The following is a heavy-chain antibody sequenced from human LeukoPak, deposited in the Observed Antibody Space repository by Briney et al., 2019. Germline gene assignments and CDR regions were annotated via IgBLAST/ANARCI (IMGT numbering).Heavy chain of an antibody. D-gene: IGHD4-17*01. CDR1: GDSFSSSSHY. J-gene: IGHJ4*02. Sequence: SETLSLTCTVSGDSFSSSSHYWGWLRQPPGRGLEWIGSIRNSGNTYYSPSLKSRVTISVDTSKNQFSLKLSSVTAADTAVYYCARHVYGECGPGDYWGQGILVTVSS. CDR3: ARHVYGECGPGDY. V-gene: IGHV4-39*01. CDR2: IRNSGNT.